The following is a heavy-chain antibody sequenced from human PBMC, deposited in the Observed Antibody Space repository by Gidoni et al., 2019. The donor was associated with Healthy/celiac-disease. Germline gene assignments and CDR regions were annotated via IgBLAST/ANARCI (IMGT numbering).Heavy chain of an antibody. CDR1: GGSFSGYY. V-gene: IGHV4-34*01. CDR2: INHSGIT. CDR3: ARGRRMLSHHYYYYGMDV. D-gene: IGHD2-8*01. J-gene: IGHJ6*02. Sequence: QVQLQQWGAGLLKPSETLSLTCAVYGGSFSGYYWSWNRQPPGKVLEWIGEINHSGITNYNPSLKSRVTISVDTSKNQFSRKLSSVTAADTAVYYCARGRRMLSHHYYYYGMDVWGQGTTVTVSS.